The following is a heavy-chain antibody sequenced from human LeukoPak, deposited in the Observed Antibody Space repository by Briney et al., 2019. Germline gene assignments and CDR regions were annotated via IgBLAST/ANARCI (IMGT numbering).Heavy chain of an antibody. D-gene: IGHD3-9*01. J-gene: IGHJ4*02. Sequence: WMXWXRQXRXXXXEWVANIKQDGSEKYYVASVKGRFTISRDNAENSLYLQMNSLSAEDTAVYYCARGGRMTGKYIYWGQGTLVTVSS. V-gene: IGHV3-7*01. CDR2: IKQDGSEK. CDR3: ARGGRMTGKYIY. CDR1: W.